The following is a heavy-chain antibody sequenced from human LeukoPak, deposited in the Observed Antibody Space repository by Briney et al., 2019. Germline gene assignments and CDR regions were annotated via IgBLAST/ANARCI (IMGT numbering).Heavy chain of an antibody. J-gene: IGHJ3*02. CDR3: ARVSISSGSYDLRAFDI. V-gene: IGHV3-74*01. CDR1: GFTFSSYW. CDR2: INSDGIST. Sequence: GGSLRLSCAASGFTFSSYWMHWVRQAPGKGLVWVSRINSDGISTRYADSVKGRFTISRDNAKNTLNLQMHSLRAEDTAVYYCARVSISSGSYDLRAFDIWGQGTMVTVSS. D-gene: IGHD1-26*01.